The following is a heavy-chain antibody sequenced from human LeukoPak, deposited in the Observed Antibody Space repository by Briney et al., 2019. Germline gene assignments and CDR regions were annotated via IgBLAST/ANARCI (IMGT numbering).Heavy chain of an antibody. CDR3: AKDGWRYYGSENWFDP. V-gene: IGHV3-23*01. J-gene: IGHJ5*02. CDR2: ISGSGGST. D-gene: IGHD3-10*01. CDR1: GFTFSSYG. Sequence: GGSLRLSCAASGFTFSSYGMSWVRQAPGKGLEWVSAISGSGGSTYYADSVKGRFTISRDNSKNTLYLQMNSLRAEDTAVYYCAKDGWRYYGSENWFDPWGQGTLVTVSS.